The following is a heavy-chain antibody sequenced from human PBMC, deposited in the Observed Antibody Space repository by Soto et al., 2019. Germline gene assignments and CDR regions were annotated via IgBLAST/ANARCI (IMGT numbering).Heavy chain of an antibody. Sequence: GGSLRLSCAASGFTFSSYSMNWVRQAPGKGLEWVSYISSSSSTIYYADSVKGRFTISRDNAKNSLYLQMNSLRDEDTAVYYCARDTWFGETNLWGEKSYYYGMDVWGQGTTVTVSS. D-gene: IGHD3-10*01. CDR1: GFTFSSYS. CDR3: ARDTWFGETNLWGEKSYYYGMDV. J-gene: IGHJ6*02. V-gene: IGHV3-48*02. CDR2: ISSSSSTI.